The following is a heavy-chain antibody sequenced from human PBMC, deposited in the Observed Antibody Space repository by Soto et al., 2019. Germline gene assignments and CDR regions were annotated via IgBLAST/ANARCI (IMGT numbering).Heavy chain of an antibody. CDR2: IYYSGST. CDR1: GGSISSYY. Sequence: SETLSLTCTVSGGSISSYYWSWIRQPPGKGLEWIGYIYYSGSTNYNPSLKSRVTISVDTSKNQFSLKLSSVTAADTAVYYCARHCSGYDYVCYWGPGTLVTVSS. D-gene: IGHD5-12*01. V-gene: IGHV4-59*08. CDR3: ARHCSGYDYVCY. J-gene: IGHJ4*02.